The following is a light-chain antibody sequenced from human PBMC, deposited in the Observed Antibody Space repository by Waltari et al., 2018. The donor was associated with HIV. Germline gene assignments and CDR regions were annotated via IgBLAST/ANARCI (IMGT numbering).Light chain of an antibody. CDR2: STF. V-gene: IGKV1-39*01. J-gene: IGKJ2*01. CDR3: QQSYSTPPST. Sequence: DIQMTQSPSSLSASVGDRVTISCRASKNINRYLNWYQQKPGKAPKLLIYSTFSLQSGVPSRFSGSGSGTDFTLTISSLQPEDFATYYCQQSYSTPPSTFGQGTKLEIK. CDR1: KNINRY.